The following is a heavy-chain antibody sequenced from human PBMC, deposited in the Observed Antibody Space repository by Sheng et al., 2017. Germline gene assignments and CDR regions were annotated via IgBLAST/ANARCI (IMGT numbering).Heavy chain of an antibody. CDR1: GSIFSNYA. V-gene: IGHV1-69*13. CDR3: ARSPPLYYYYYMDV. Sequence: QVQLVQSGAEVKKPESSVKVSCRASGSIFSNYAISWVRQAPGQGLEWMGGIIPLFGTAKYAQNFQGRITITADESTSTTYMELSSLRSEDTAVYYCARSPPLYYYYYMDVWGQGTAVTISS. CDR2: IIPLFGTA. J-gene: IGHJ6*03.